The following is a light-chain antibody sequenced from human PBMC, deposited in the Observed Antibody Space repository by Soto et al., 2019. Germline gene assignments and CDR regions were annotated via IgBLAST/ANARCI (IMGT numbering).Light chain of an antibody. CDR1: KIGTKS. CDR2: DDS. J-gene: IGLJ2*01. V-gene: IGLV3-21*02. Sequence: SYELTQPPSVSVAPGQTARITCGGNKIGTKSVHWYQQKPGQAHVLVVFDDSDRPSGIPERFSGSNSGNTATLTISRVEAGDEADYYCQVWDSSTDQNVVFGGGTQLTVL. CDR3: QVWDSSTDQNVV.